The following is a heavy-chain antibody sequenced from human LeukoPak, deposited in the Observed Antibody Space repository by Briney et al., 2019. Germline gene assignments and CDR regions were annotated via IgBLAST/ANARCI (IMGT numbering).Heavy chain of an antibody. CDR1: GYFSTSYH. CDR2: IRHDGHT. V-gene: IGHV4-38-2*02. J-gene: IGHJ3*01. CDR3: ARQVATKGEWAFDV. Sequence: SETLSLTRTVSGYFSTSYHWGWIRQPPGKGLEWIASIRHDGHTYYNASLRSQVTISIDMSRNQFSLRLNSVTAADTAVYYCARQVATKGEWAFDVWGQGTLVAVSS. D-gene: IGHD5-12*01.